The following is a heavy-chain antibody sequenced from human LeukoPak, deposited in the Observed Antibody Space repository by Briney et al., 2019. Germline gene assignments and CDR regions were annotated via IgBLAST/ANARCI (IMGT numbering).Heavy chain of an antibody. J-gene: IGHJ3*02. Sequence: ASVKVSCKASGYTFTSYAMNWVRQAPGQGLEWMGWINTNTGNPTYAQGFTGRFVFSLDTSVSTAYLQISSLKAEDTAVYYCAGDPPRHFDSSGSRDAFDIWGQGTMVTVSS. V-gene: IGHV7-4-1*02. CDR1: GYTFTSYA. CDR3: AGDPPRHFDSSGSRDAFDI. D-gene: IGHD3-22*01. CDR2: INTNTGNP.